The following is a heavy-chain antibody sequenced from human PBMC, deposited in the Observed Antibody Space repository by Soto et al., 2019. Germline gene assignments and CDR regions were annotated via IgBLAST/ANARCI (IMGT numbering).Heavy chain of an antibody. CDR3: AKALIPAAPGYAREYYYYYGMDV. CDR1: GGTFGSYI. J-gene: IGHJ6*02. Sequence: SSVKVSCKASGGTFGSYIINWVRQAPGQGLEWMGRIIPILGTTNYAQKFQGRVTITADKFTGTAYMELNSLRGEDTAVYYCAKALIPAAPGYAREYYYYYGMDVWGQGTTATVSS. V-gene: IGHV1-69*08. CDR2: IIPILGTT. D-gene: IGHD2-2*01.